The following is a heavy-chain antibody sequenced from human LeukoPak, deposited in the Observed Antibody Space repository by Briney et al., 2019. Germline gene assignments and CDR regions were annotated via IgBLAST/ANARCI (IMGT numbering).Heavy chain of an antibody. CDR1: GYTFTSYY. CDR3: ARRGVVVPAARTPEYYYYYYMDV. J-gene: IGHJ6*03. CDR2: INPSGGST. V-gene: IGHV1-46*01. D-gene: IGHD2-2*01. Sequence: ASVKVSCKASGYTFTSYYMHWVRQAPGQGLEWMGIINPSGGSTSYAQKFQGRVTMTRDMSTSTVYMELSSLRSEDTAVYYCARRGVVVPAARTPEYYYYYYMDVWGKGTTVTVSS.